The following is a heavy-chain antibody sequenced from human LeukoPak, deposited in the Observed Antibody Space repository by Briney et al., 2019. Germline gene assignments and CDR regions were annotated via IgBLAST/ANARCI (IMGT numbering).Heavy chain of an antibody. Sequence: ASVKVSCKVSGYTLTELSMHWVRQAPGKGPEWMGGFDPEDGETIYAQKFQGRVTMTEDTSTDTAYMELSSLRSEDTAVYYCATAVAAAGLYNWFDPWGQGTLVTVSS. V-gene: IGHV1-24*01. CDR3: ATAVAAAGLYNWFDP. J-gene: IGHJ5*02. CDR2: FDPEDGET. D-gene: IGHD6-13*01. CDR1: GYTLTELS.